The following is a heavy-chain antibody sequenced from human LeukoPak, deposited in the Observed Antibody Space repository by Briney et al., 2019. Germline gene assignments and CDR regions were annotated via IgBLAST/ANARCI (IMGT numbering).Heavy chain of an antibody. J-gene: IGHJ6*03. D-gene: IGHD2-2*01. CDR3: ARDSLLPSAMGYYYMDV. CDR2: IYTSGST. Sequence: SQTLSFTCTVSGGSISSGSYYWSWIRQPAGKGLEWIGRIYTSGSTNYNPSLKSRVTISVDTSKNQFSLKLSSVTAADTAVYYCARDSLLPSAMGYYYMDVWGKGTTVTVSS. CDR1: GGSISSGSYY. V-gene: IGHV4-61*02.